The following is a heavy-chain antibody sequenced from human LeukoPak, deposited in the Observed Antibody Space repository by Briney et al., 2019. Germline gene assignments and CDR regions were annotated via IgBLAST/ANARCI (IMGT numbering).Heavy chain of an antibody. CDR1: GYTFTSYG. Sequence: ASVKVSCKASGYTFTSYGISWVRQAPGQGLEWMGWISAYNGNTNYAQKLQGRVTMTTDTSTSTAYMELSRLRSDDTAVYYCARAATSGDWFDPWGQGTLVTVSS. D-gene: IGHD2-15*01. CDR3: ARAATSGDWFDP. V-gene: IGHV1-18*01. CDR2: ISAYNGNT. J-gene: IGHJ5*02.